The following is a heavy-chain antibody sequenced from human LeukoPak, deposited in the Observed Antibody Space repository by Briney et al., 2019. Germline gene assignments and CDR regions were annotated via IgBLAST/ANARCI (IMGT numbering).Heavy chain of an antibody. CDR3: ARCGYSGYDVIFDY. V-gene: IGHV4-30-2*01. CDR2: VYNSGST. Sequence: SETLSLTCAVSGGSISNTGYSWSWIRQPPGRGLEWIGYVYNSGSTYYSPSFKSRVTLSVDRSKNQFSLKLKSVTAADTAVYYCARCGYSGYDVIFDYWGQGTLVTVSS. CDR1: GGSISNTGYS. D-gene: IGHD5-12*01. J-gene: IGHJ4*02.